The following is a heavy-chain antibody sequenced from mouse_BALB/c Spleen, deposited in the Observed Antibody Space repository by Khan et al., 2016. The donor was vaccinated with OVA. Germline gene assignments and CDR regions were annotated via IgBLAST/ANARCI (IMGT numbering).Heavy chain of an antibody. Sequence: EVQLLETGGGLVQPGGSLTLSCAASGFTFSSYGMSWVRQTPDKRLELVATINSNGGSTYYPASVKGRFTISRDYAKNTLYLQMSSLKSEDTAKYYGARMARTVNWGQGTTLTGSS. CDR3: ARMARTVN. J-gene: IGHJ2*01. CDR1: GFTFSSYG. CDR2: INSNGGST. D-gene: IGHD2-3*01. V-gene: IGHV5-6-3*01.